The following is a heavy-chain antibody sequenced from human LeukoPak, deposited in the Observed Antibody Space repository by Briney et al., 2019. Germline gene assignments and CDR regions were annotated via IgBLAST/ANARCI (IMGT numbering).Heavy chain of an antibody. CDR3: AKDTMNWGAFDI. V-gene: IGHV3-9*01. D-gene: IGHD3-22*01. J-gene: IGHJ3*02. CDR2: ISWNSGSI. CDR1: GFTFDDYA. Sequence: GGSLRLSCAASGFTFDDYAMHWVRQAPGKGLEWVSGISWNSGSIGYADSVKGRFTFSRDNAKNSLYLQMNSLRAEDTALYYCAKDTMNWGAFDIWGQGTMVTVSS.